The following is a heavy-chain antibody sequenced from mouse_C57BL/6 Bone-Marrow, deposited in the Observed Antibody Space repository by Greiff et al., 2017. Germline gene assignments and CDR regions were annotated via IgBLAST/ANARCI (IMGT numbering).Heavy chain of an antibody. Sequence: EVQLVESGGGLVQPGGSLKLSCAASGFTFSDYGMAWVRQAPRTGPVWVAFLSNLEYSIYYADTVTGRFPISRENAKNTLYLEMSSLRSEDTAMYYCARHGSYCDYWGQGTTLTVSS. V-gene: IGHV5-15*01. J-gene: IGHJ2*01. CDR2: LSNLEYSI. CDR1: GFTFSDYG. CDR3: ARHGSYCDY.